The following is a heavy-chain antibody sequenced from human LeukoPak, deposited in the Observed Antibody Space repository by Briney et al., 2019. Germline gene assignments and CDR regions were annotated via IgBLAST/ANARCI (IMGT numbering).Heavy chain of an antibody. J-gene: IGHJ4*02. D-gene: IGHD3-9*01. Sequence: ASVKVSCKASGYTFTSYGISWVRQAPGQGLEWMGWISAYNGNTNYAQKLQGRVTMTTDTSTSTAYMELRSLRSDDTAVYYCARGQTNYFDWLASYFDSWGQGTLVTVSS. V-gene: IGHV1-18*01. CDR2: ISAYNGNT. CDR3: ARGQTNYFDWLASYFDS. CDR1: GYTFTSYG.